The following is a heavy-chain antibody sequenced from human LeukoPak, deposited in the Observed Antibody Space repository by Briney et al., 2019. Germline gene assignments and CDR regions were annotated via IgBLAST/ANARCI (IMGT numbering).Heavy chain of an antibody. CDR2: INPNSGGT. CDR1: GYTFTGYY. V-gene: IGHV1-2*04. CDR3: ARGVVLTWDCSSTSCRGWFDP. J-gene: IGHJ5*02. Sequence: ASVKVSCKASGYTFTGYYMHWVRQAPGQGLEWMGWINPNSGGTNYAQKFQGWVTMTRDTSISTAYMEPSRLRSDDTAVYYCARGVVLTWDCSSTSCRGWFDPWGQGTLVTISS. D-gene: IGHD2-2*01.